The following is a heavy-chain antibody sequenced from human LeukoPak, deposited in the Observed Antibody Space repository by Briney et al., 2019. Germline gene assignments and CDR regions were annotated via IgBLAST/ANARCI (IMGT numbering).Heavy chain of an antibody. D-gene: IGHD6-13*01. CDR3: ARVGGIAAAGDY. V-gene: IGHV3-48*01. CDR1: GFNFSNYN. J-gene: IGHJ4*02. CDR2: IRSASTTI. Sequence: GGSLRLSCAASGFNFSNYNMNWVRQAPGKGLEWVSYIRSASTTIYYADSVKGRFSISRDNAKNSLYPQMNSLRADDTAVYYCARVGGIAAAGDYWGQGTLVTVSS.